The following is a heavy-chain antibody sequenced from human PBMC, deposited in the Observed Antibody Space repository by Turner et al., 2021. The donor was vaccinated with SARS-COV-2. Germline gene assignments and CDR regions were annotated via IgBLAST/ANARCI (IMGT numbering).Heavy chain of an antibody. J-gene: IGHJ4*02. V-gene: IGHV4-39*01. CDR1: SGSISSSAYY. Sequence: QLQLPESGPRLVQPSETLSLTCTVSSGSISSSAYYWGWIRQPPGKGLEWIGSFFYSGSTYYSPSLKSRITRSVDTSKNQFSLNLSSVTAADTAVYYGARQVSILGRWLAPFDSWGQGTLVTVSS. CDR3: ARQVSILGRWLAPFDS. CDR2: FFYSGST. D-gene: IGHD6-19*01.